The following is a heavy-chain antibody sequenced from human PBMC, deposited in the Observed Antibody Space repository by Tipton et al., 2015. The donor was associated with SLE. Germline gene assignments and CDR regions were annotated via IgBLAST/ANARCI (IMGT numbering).Heavy chain of an antibody. J-gene: IGHJ4*02. CDR2: ISYDGSNK. CDR3: AREASSSWIDY. D-gene: IGHD6-13*01. V-gene: IGHV3-30*04. CDR1: GFTFSSYA. Sequence: QLVQSGGGVVQPGRSLRLSCAASGFTFSSYAMHWVRQAPGKGLEWVAVISYDGSNKYYADSVKGRFTISRDNSKNTLYLQMNSLRAEDTAVYYCAREASSSWIDYWGQGTLVTVSS.